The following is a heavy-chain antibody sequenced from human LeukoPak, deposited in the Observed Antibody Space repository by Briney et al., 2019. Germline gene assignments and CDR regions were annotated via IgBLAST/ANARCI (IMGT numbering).Heavy chain of an antibody. CDR3: ARTRGYSDYELDY. CDR2: INPSGGTT. CDR1: GYTFTSYY. D-gene: IGHD5-12*01. J-gene: IGHJ4*02. V-gene: IGHV1-46*01. Sequence: ASVKVFCKASGYTFTSYYMHWARQAPGQGLEWMGIINPSGGTTRHAQRFQGRVTMTRDTSTSTVYMELSSLRSEDTAVYYCARTRGYSDYELDYWGQGTLVTVSS.